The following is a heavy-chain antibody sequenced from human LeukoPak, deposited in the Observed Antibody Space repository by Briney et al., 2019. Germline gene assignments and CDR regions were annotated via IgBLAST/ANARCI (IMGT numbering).Heavy chain of an antibody. CDR3: ASPIGLWGSEDDDFDI. V-gene: IGHV3-21*01. J-gene: IGHJ3*02. Sequence: PGGSLRLSCAASGFIFSSYSMNWVRQAPGKGLEWVSSITSSSSSIYYADSVKGRFTISRDNAKNSLYLQMNSLRAEDTAVYYCASPIGLWGSEDDDFDIWGQGTMVTVSS. D-gene: IGHD5-18*01. CDR1: GFIFSSYS. CDR2: ITSSSSSI.